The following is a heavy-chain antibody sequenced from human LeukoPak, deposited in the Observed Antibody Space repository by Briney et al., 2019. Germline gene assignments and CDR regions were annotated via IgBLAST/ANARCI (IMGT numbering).Heavy chain of an antibody. D-gene: IGHD6-6*01. CDR2: IRASGGST. J-gene: IGHJ6*02. CDR3: AKAWTAARHYGMDV. Sequence: GGSLRLSCEASGFTFSNYAMSWVRQAPGKGLEWVSSIRASGGSTYYADSVKGRFTISRDNSKNTLYLQMNSLRAEDTAVYYCAKAWTAARHYGMDVWGQGTTVTVSS. CDR1: GFTFSNYA. V-gene: IGHV3-23*01.